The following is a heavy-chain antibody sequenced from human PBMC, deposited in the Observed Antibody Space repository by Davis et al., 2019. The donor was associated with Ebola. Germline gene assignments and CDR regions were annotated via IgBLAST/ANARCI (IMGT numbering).Heavy chain of an antibody. V-gene: IGHV4-59*08. D-gene: IGHD6-13*01. J-gene: IGHJ4*02. Sequence: MPSETLSLTCTVPGGSISSYYWSWIRQPPGKGLEWIGYIYYSGSTNYNPSLKSRVTISVDTSKNQFSLKLSSVTAADTAVYYCARPGEASSSWYPPFDYWGQGTLVTVSS. CDR2: IYYSGST. CDR1: GGSISSYY. CDR3: ARPGEASSSWYPPFDY.